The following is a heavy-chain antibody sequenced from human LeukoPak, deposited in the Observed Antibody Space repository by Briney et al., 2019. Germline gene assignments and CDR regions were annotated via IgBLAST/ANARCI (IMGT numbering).Heavy chain of an antibody. Sequence: ASVKVSCKASGYTFTSYAMHWVRQAPGQRLEWMGWIHAGNGKTKYSQKFQGRFTITRDTSASTAYMELSSLRSEDTAVYYCARYQNYFGSGSYFDYGMAVWGQGTTVTVSS. V-gene: IGHV1-3*01. D-gene: IGHD3-10*01. CDR1: GYTFTSYA. J-gene: IGHJ6*02. CDR3: ARYQNYFGSGSYFDYGMAV. CDR2: IHAGNGKT.